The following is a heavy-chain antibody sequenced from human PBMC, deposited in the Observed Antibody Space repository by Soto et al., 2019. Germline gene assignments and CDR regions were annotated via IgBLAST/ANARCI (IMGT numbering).Heavy chain of an antibody. CDR1: GFTFSNYA. D-gene: IGHD3-22*01. J-gene: IGHJ4*02. Sequence: GGSLRLSCAASGFTFSNYAMSWVRQAPGKGLEWVSAISGSGVSTYYADSVKGRFTISRDNSKNTLYLQMNSLRAEDTAVYYCAKSPGMYYYDSSGYYHYDYWGQGTLVTISS. CDR3: AKSPGMYYYDSSGYYHYDY. CDR2: ISGSGVST. V-gene: IGHV3-23*01.